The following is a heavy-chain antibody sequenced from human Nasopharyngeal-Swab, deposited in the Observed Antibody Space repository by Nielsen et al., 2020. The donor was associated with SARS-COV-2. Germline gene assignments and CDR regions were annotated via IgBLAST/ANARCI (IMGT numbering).Heavy chain of an antibody. CDR2: IRNDGTSQ. J-gene: IGHJ4*02. CDR3: AGLWSGVDC. V-gene: IGHV3-30*02. Sequence: GSLRLSCAASGFMFTNYGLHWVRQAPGKGLEWVAFIRNDGTSQYYADSVKGRFTVSRDNSKNQLFLQMNNVRVEDTAVYYCAGLWSGVDCWGQGSLVTVSS. CDR1: GFMFTNYG. D-gene: IGHD2-21*01.